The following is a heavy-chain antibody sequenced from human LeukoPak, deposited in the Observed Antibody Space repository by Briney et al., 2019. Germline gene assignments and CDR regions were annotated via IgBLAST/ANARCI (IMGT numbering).Heavy chain of an antibody. CDR2: IYTTGST. CDR3: ARNNPFKYDYVN. D-gene: IGHD3-16*01. J-gene: IGHJ4*02. V-gene: IGHV4-61*02. CDR1: GGSISSGSYY. Sequence: SQTLSLTCTVSGGSISSGSYYWSWIRQPAGKELEWIGRIYTTGSTNYSPSLKSRVTISADTSKNQFSLKLSSVTAADTAVYYCARNNPFKYDYVNWGQGTLVTVSS.